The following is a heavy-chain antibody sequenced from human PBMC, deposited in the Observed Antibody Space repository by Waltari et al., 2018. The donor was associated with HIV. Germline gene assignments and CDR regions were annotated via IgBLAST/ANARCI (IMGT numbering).Heavy chain of an antibody. CDR1: GGTFSVYY. J-gene: IGHJ4*02. V-gene: IGHV4-34*02. CDR3: AREAGYNSGWYGGYYFDF. D-gene: IGHD6-19*01. Sequence: VQLQQWGARQLKASDTLSLTCAAYGGTFSVYYWTWLRQAPGKGLEWIGEINHSGPTNYSPSLKSRVTISRDTSKNQFALKLTSVTAADTAVYYCAREAGYNSGWYGGYYFDFWGQGALVTVSS. CDR2: INHSGPT.